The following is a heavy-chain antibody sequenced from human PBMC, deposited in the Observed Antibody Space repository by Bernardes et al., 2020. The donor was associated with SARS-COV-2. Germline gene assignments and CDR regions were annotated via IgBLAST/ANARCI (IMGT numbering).Heavy chain of an antibody. D-gene: IGHD4-17*01. CDR2: IDPSDSYT. Sequence: GESLKISCKGSGYSFTSYWISWVRQMPGKGLEWMGRIDPSDSYTNYSPSFQGHVTISADKSISTAYLQWSSLKASDTAMYYCARHGAYGDYGTWFVFDIWGQGTMVTVSS. CDR1: GYSFTSYW. CDR3: ARHGAYGDYGTWFVFDI. J-gene: IGHJ3*02. V-gene: IGHV5-10-1*01.